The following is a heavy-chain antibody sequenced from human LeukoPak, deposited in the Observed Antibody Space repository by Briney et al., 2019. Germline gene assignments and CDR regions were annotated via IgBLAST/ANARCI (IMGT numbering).Heavy chain of an antibody. CDR1: GGSFSGYY. Sequence: SETLSLTCAVYGGSFSGYYWSWIRQPPGKGLEWIGEINHSGSTNYNPSLKRRVTISVDTPKNQFSLKLSSVTAADTAVYYCARKGIPTYYDFWSGPGYYYYGMDVWGQGTTVTVS. CDR2: INHSGST. CDR3: ARKGIPTYYDFWSGPGYYYYGMDV. V-gene: IGHV4-34*01. D-gene: IGHD3-3*01. J-gene: IGHJ6*02.